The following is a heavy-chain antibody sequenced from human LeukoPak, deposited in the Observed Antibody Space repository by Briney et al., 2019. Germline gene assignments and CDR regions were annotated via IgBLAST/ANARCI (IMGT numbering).Heavy chain of an antibody. V-gene: IGHV1-8*02. CDR1: GYTFTGYY. CDR3: ARAFTMVRGGIGY. CDR2: MNPNSGNT. Sequence: GASVKVSCKASGYTFTGYYMHWVRQAPGQGLEWMGWMNPNSGNTGYAQKFQGRVTMTRNTSISTAYMELSSLRSEDTAVYYCARAFTMVRGGIGYWGQGTLVTVSS. D-gene: IGHD3-10*01. J-gene: IGHJ4*02.